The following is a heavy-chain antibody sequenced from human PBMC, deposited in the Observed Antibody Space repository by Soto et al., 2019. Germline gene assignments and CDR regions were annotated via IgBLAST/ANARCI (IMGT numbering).Heavy chain of an antibody. CDR3: AFQVGSTGEAFDY. CDR2: IYSGGST. D-gene: IGHD1-26*01. J-gene: IGHJ4*02. Sequence: EVQLVESGGGLVQPGGSLRLSCAASGFTVSSNYMSWVRQAPGKGLEWVSVIYSGGSTYYADSVKGRFTISRDNSKNTVYLQMNTLRVGDTAVYYCAFQVGSTGEAFDYWGQGTLVTVSS. CDR1: GFTVSSNY. V-gene: IGHV3-66*01.